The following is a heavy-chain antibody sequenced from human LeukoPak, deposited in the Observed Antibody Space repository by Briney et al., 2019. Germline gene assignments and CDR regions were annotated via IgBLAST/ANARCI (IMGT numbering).Heavy chain of an antibody. D-gene: IGHD1-26*01. J-gene: IGHJ4*02. CDR2: IYYTGNT. CDR3: ARDSGSSPTFDY. Sequence: SETLSLTCTVSGGSISNSFWSWIRQSPGKGLEWIAYIYYTGNTKYNPSLKSRVTMSVDTSKNQFSLRLTSVTADDTAVYYCARDSGSSPTFDYWGQGTLVTVSS. CDR1: GGSISNSF. V-gene: IGHV4-59*01.